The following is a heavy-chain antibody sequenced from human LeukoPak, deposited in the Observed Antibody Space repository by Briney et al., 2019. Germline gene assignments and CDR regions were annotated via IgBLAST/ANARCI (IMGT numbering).Heavy chain of an antibody. Sequence: GGSLRLSCAASGFTFSSYAMHWVRQAPGKGLEWVAVISYDGSNKYYVDSVKGRFTISRDTSKNTLYLQMNSLRAEDTAVYYCARDHDYGGNSLDYWGQGTLVTVSS. CDR3: ARDHDYGGNSLDY. D-gene: IGHD4-23*01. CDR1: GFTFSSYA. V-gene: IGHV3-30-3*01. J-gene: IGHJ4*02. CDR2: ISYDGSNK.